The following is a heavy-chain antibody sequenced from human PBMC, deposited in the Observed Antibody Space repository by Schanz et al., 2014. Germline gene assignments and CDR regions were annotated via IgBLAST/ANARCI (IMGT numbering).Heavy chain of an antibody. J-gene: IGHJ6*02. CDR1: GFTFSSYW. V-gene: IGHV3-74*03. D-gene: IGHD6-6*01. CDR2: INSDDTTK. Sequence: DVQLVESGGTLVRPGGSLRLSCAASGFTFSSYWLHWVRQAPGKGLVWVSRINSDDTTKTYADYVKGRFTISRDNGEDTTYLQMNSLRAEDTDVYYCAKIWKGHPIEVRPGWSDGMDVWGQGTTVTVSS. CDR3: AKIWKGHPIEVRPGWSDGMDV.